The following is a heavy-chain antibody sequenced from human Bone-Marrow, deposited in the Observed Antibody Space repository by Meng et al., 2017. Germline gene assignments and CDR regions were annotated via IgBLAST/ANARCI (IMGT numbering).Heavy chain of an antibody. CDR3: ARETHYYDSRYFDY. CDR1: GGTFSSYA. V-gene: IGHV1-69*06. J-gene: IGHJ4*02. CDR2: IIPIFGTA. Sequence: QVQLVHAGAEGKKPGSSVKVSCKASGGTFSSYAISWVRQAPGQGLEWMGGIIPIFGTANYAQKFQGRVTITADKSTSTAYMELSSLRSEDTAVYYCARETHYYDSRYFDYWGQGTLVTVSS. D-gene: IGHD3-22*01.